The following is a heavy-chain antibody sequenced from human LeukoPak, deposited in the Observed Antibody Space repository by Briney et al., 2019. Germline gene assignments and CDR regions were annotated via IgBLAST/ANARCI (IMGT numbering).Heavy chain of an antibody. J-gene: IGHJ4*02. D-gene: IGHD6-13*01. CDR2: IYSTGST. V-gene: IGHV4-4*07. Sequence: SETLSLTCTVSGGSISSYYWSWIRQPAGKGLEWIGRIYSTGSTNYSPSLKSRVTMSVDKSKNQFSLNLSSVTAADTAVYYCARGIADPYSFDSWGQGTLDTVSS. CDR3: ARGIADPYSFDS. CDR1: GGSISSYY.